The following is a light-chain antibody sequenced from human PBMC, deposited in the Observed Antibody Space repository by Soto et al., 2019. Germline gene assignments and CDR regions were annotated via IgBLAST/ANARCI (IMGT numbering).Light chain of an antibody. CDR2: EGS. J-gene: IGLJ2*01. V-gene: IGLV2-23*01. CDR1: SSDVGSYNL. Sequence: QSALTQPASVSGSPGQSITISCTGTSSDVGSYNLVSWYQQHPGKAPKLMVYEGSKRPSGVFNRFSGSKSGNTASLTISGLQAEDEADYYCCSYAGSSTHVVFGGGTKLTVL. CDR3: CSYAGSSTHVV.